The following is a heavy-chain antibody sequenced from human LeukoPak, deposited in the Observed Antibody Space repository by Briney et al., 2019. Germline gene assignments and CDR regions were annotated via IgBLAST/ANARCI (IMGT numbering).Heavy chain of an antibody. D-gene: IGHD6-13*01. CDR3: AGSIAAAGDY. Sequence: GGSLRLSCAASGFTVSSNYMSWVRQAPGKGLEWVSVIHNSGNTYYADSVKGRFTISRDNSKNTLYLQMNSLRAEDTAVYYRAGSIAAAGDYWGQGTLVTVSS. V-gene: IGHV3-53*01. CDR1: GFTVSSNY. J-gene: IGHJ4*02. CDR2: IHNSGNT.